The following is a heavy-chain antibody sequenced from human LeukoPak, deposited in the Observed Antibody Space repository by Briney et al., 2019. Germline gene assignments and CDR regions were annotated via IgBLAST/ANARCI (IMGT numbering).Heavy chain of an antibody. J-gene: IGHJ4*02. CDR2: IGSSGTTR. Sequence: GGSLRLSCAVSGFPFSIYEMNWVRQAPGKGLEWVSNIGSSGTTRYYADSVEGRFSISRDNAKNSLYLQMNSLRVEDTGVYYCALLAVASDFDYWGKGALVTVSS. CDR3: ALLAVASDFDY. CDR1: GFPFSIYE. D-gene: IGHD6-19*01. V-gene: IGHV3-48*03.